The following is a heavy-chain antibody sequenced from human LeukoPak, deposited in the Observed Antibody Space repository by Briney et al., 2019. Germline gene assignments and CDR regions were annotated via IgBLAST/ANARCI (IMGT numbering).Heavy chain of an antibody. CDR1: GYTFTSYS. CDR3: ARASYCSGGSCYSDY. V-gene: IGHV1-18*01. CDR2: ISAYNGNT. Sequence: ASVKISCKAFGYTFTSYSISWVRQAPGQGLEWMGWISAYNGNTIYAQKVKGRVPMTTDTSTSTAYMELRSLKSDDTAVYYCARASYCSGGSCYSDYWGQGTLVTVSS. J-gene: IGHJ4*02. D-gene: IGHD2-15*01.